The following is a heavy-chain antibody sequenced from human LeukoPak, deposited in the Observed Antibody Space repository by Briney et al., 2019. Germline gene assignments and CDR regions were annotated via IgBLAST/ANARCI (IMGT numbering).Heavy chain of an antibody. Sequence: GGSLRHSCTASGFTFGDYAMSWFRQAPGKGLEWVGFIRSKAYGGTTEYAASVKGRFTISRDDSKSIAYLQMNSLKTEDTAVYYCTSPIAVAGTSGYYFDYWGQGTLVTVSS. CDR2: IRSKAYGGTT. CDR1: GFTFGDYA. J-gene: IGHJ4*02. D-gene: IGHD6-19*01. V-gene: IGHV3-49*03. CDR3: TSPIAVAGTSGYYFDY.